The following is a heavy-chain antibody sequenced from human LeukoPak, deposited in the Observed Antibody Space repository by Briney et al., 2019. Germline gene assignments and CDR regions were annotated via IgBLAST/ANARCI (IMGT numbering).Heavy chain of an antibody. J-gene: IGHJ4*02. D-gene: IGHD3-10*01. CDR2: ISSSSSYI. CDR3: ARGSDLRFSYDY. V-gene: IGHV3-21*01. Sequence: GRSLRLSCAASGFTFSSYGMHWVRQAPGKGLEWVSSISSSSSYIYYADSVKGRFTISRDNAKNSLCLQMNSLRAEDTAVYYCARGSDLRFSYDYWGQGTLVTVPS. CDR1: GFTFSSYG.